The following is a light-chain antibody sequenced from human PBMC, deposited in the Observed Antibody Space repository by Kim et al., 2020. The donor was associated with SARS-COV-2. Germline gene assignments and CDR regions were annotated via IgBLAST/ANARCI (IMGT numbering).Light chain of an antibody. CDR2: GAS. CDR3: QQYNSYPYT. Sequence: SESVGDRVPLTCRASHGISTFLCWFQQQPEKAPKSLIFGASTLQTGVPSKFSGSGSGTDFTLTISNPQPEDFATYYCQQYNSYPYTFGQGTKLEI. J-gene: IGKJ2*01. CDR1: HGISTF. V-gene: IGKV1-16*02.